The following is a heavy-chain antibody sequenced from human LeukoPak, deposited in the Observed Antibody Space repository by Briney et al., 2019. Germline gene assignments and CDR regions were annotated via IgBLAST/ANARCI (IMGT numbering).Heavy chain of an antibody. CDR2: IYPGDSDS. D-gene: IGHD5-12*01. CDR1: GYRFTSYW. V-gene: IGHV5-51*01. Sequence: GESLQISCKGSGYRFTSYWIGWVRQMPGKGLEWMGIIYPGDSDSRYSPSFQGQVTISADKSNSTAYLQWSSLKASDTAMYYCARWLDTPRVFDHWGQGTLVTASS. CDR3: ARWLDTPRVFDH. J-gene: IGHJ4*02.